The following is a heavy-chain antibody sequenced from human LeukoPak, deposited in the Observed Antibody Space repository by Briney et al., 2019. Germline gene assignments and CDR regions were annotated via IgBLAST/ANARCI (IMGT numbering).Heavy chain of an antibody. V-gene: IGHV3-73*01. D-gene: IGHD2-2*01. CDR1: GFLFSGSA. Sequence: GGSLRLSCAAPGFLFSGSAIHWVRQPSGKGLEWVGRIRSKTNNYATAYAASVKGRFTISRDDSKNTAYLEMSSLKTEDTAAYFCTSSYCGASSCYPGNYWGQGALVTVSS. CDR3: TSSYCGASSCYPGNY. J-gene: IGHJ4*02. CDR2: IRSKTNNYAT.